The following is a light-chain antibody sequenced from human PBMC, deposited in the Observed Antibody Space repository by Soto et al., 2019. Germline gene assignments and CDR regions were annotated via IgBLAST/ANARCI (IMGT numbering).Light chain of an antibody. V-gene: IGKV3-15*01. CDR1: QIISTF. Sequence: LVMTQSPATLSVAPGERATLSCRASQIISTFLAWYQQKPGQAPRLLIYGASTRATGIPARFSGSGSGTDFTLTISSLQPEDFATYYCLQDFNFPWSFGPGPRWIS. CDR3: LQDFNFPWS. CDR2: GAS. J-gene: IGKJ1*01.